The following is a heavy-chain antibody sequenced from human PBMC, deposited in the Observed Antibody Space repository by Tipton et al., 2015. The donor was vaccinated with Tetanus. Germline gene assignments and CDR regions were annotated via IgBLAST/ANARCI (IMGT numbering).Heavy chain of an antibody. V-gene: IGHV4-39*01. CDR3: AKLFRVRARGITMVVVVPPGYFDY. J-gene: IGHJ4*02. CDR2: IYFSGST. CDR1: GASISNSSSY. Sequence: TLSLTCTVSGASISNSSSYWGWIRQSPGKGLEWIGNIYFSGSTYYNPSLKSRVTISGDTSKNHFSLRLNSVTAADTAVYYCAKLFRVRARGITMVVVVPPGYFDYWGQGTLVTVSS. D-gene: IGHD3-22*01.